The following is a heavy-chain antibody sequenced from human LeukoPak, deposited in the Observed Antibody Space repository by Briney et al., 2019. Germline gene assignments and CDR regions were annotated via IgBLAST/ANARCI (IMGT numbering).Heavy chain of an antibody. V-gene: IGHV4-59*08. CDR3: ARQYFGYDASGPYAHFDS. Sequence: PSETLSLTCTVSGVSISSYYWGWVRQPPGKGLEWIGGLYYRGSTKSNPSLKSRVTISVDTSKTQLSLRLTSVTAADTAVYFCARQYFGYDASGPYAHFDSWGQGTLVTVSS. CDR2: LYYRGST. D-gene: IGHD3-22*01. CDR1: GVSISSYY. J-gene: IGHJ4*02.